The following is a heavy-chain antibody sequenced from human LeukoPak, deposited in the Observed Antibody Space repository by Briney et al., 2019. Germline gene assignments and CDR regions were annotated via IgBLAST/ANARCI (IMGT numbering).Heavy chain of an antibody. CDR2: ISGSGGST. CDR3: AKSARYCSSTSCSPGGDY. Sequence: QPGGSLRLSCAASGFTFSSYAMSWVRQAPGKGLEWVSAISGSGGSTYYADSVKGRFTISRDNSKNTLYLQMNSLRAEDTAVYYCAKSARYCSSTSCSPGGDYWGQGTLVTVSS. V-gene: IGHV3-23*01. D-gene: IGHD2-2*01. J-gene: IGHJ4*02. CDR1: GFTFSSYA.